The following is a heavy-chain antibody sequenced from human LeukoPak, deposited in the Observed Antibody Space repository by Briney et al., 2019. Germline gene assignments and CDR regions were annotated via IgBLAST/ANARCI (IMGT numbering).Heavy chain of an antibody. CDR3: ARHNADSYLGY. D-gene: IGHD2-21*01. V-gene: IGHV4-59*02. CDR2: IYHSGDN. J-gene: IGHJ4*02. CDR1: GCTVRSSY. Sequence: PSETLSLTCTVSGCTVRSSYLSWIRQPPGKGLECIGFIYHSGDNKYNPSLSSRGTMFVDTSKNQFSLNLSTVTAADAAVYDCARHNADSYLGYWAQGTLVTVSS.